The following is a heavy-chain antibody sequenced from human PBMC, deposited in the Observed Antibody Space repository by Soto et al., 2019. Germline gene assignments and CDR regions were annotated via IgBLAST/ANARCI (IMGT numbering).Heavy chain of an antibody. CDR2: LYYTGST. CDR3: AIHSTNKSSYYDWFDP. Sequence: SETLSLTCSVSGDSISSVAHYWAWVRQPPGKGLEWIGSLYYTGSTYYNPSLKSRAAISIDTSKNQFSLNLMSTTAADTAVYYCAIHSTNKSSYYDWFDPWGHGTLVTVSS. V-gene: IGHV4-39*01. J-gene: IGHJ5*02. CDR1: GDSISSVAHY. D-gene: IGHD3-22*01.